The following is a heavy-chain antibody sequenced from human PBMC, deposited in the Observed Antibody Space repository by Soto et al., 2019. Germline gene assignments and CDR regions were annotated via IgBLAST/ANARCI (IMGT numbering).Heavy chain of an antibody. J-gene: IGHJ6*02. CDR1: GFTLSSYD. CDR3: TRKTPPTGMEV. D-gene: IGHD3-9*01. CDR2: IGSGGDT. Sequence: EVQLVESGGGLVQPGGSLRLSCAASGFTLSSYDIHWVRQATGEGLAWVSGIGSGGDTHYADSVKGRFIISREDGKNSLYLQMKNLRFGETAVYYCTRKTPPTGMEVWGQGATVTVSS. V-gene: IGHV3-13*01.